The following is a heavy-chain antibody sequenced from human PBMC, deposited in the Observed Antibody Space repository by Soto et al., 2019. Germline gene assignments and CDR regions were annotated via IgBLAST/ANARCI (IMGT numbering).Heavy chain of an antibody. D-gene: IGHD2-15*01. CDR2: ISRSGDRT. CDR3: AKPYCSGGSCYSSFEF. V-gene: IGHV3-23*01. Sequence: EVQLLESGGGLVQPGGSLRLSCAVSGISFSSSAMSWVRQAPGKGLEWVSGISRSGDRTYYADSVKGRFTISRDSSKNTLYVQMNSLRAEDTAVYHCAKPYCSGGSCYSSFEFWGQGTLVTVSS. J-gene: IGHJ4*02. CDR1: GISFSSSA.